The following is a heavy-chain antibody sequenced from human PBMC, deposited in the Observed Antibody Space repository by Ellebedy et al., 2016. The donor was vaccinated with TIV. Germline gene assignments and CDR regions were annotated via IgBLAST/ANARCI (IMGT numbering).Heavy chain of an antibody. J-gene: IGHJ3*02. Sequence: GEPLKISCTASGFTFTPYSMNWVRQAPGKGLEWISYISHSSITLYYADSVKGRFTISRDNAKNSLYLQMNGLGAEETAVYFCARDMAWGNERVNDAFDIWGHGTLVTVSS. CDR2: ISHSSITL. CDR3: ARDMAWGNERVNDAFDI. CDR1: GFTFTPYS. D-gene: IGHD7-27*01. V-gene: IGHV3-48*04.